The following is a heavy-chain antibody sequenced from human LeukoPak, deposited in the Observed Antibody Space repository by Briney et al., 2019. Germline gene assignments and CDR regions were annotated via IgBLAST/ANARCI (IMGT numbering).Heavy chain of an antibody. Sequence: PSETLSLTCAVSNGSFSLYYWAWIRQPPGKGLEWIGEIDHSGDTNYNPSLQSRLTMSVDATKEQFSLRLNSVTAADTAIYFCARGPPNGYSYGPFEHWGQGVLVIVSS. CDR1: NGSFSLYY. CDR2: IDHSGDT. CDR3: ARGPPNGYSYGPFEH. D-gene: IGHD5-18*01. J-gene: IGHJ4*02. V-gene: IGHV4-34*01.